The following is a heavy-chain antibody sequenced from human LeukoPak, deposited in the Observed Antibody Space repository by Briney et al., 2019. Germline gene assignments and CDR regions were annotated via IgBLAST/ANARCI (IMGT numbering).Heavy chain of an antibody. D-gene: IGHD5-18*01. Sequence: PGGSLRLSCAASGFTFSSYWMHWVRQAPGKGLVWVSRINSDGSSTSYADSVKGRFTISRDNAKNTLYLQMNSLRAEDTAVYYCARAHLRGYSYGPRVNKDYYYYGMDVWGQGTTVTVSS. CDR3: ARAHLRGYSYGPRVNKDYYYYGMDV. V-gene: IGHV3-74*01. CDR2: INSDGSST. CDR1: GFTFSSYW. J-gene: IGHJ6*02.